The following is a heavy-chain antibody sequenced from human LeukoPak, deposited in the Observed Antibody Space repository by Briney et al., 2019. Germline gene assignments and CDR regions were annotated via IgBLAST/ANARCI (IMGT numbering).Heavy chain of an antibody. D-gene: IGHD3-22*01. CDR3: ARVMGPYDSSGYYYFDY. Sequence: PSETLSLTCTVSGCSISSSNWWSWVRQPPGKGLEWIGEIYHSGSTYYNPSLKSRVTISVDRSKNQFSLKLSSVTAADTAVYYCARVMGPYDSSGYYYFDYWGQGTLVTVSS. J-gene: IGHJ4*02. CDR2: IYHSGST. V-gene: IGHV4-4*02. CDR1: GCSISSSNW.